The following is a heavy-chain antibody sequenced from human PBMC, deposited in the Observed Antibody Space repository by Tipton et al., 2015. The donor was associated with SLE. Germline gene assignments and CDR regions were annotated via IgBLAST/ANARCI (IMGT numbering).Heavy chain of an antibody. CDR3: ASRDSSSWSIPPHAEYFQH. J-gene: IGHJ1*01. D-gene: IGHD6-13*01. CDR1: GYSISSGYY. V-gene: IGHV4-38-2*02. Sequence: TLSLTCTVSGYSISSGYYWGWIRQPPGKGLEWIGSIYHSGSTYYNPSLKSRVTISVDTSKNQFSLKLSSVTAADTAVYYCASRDSSSWSIPPHAEYFQHWGQGTLVTVSS. CDR2: IYHSGST.